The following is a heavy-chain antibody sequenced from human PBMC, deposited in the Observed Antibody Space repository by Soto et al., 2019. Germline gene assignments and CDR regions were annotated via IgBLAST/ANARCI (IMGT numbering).Heavy chain of an antibody. V-gene: IGHV1-8*01. D-gene: IGHD6-13*01. J-gene: IGHJ5*02. Sequence: GASVKVSCKASGYTFTSYDINWVRQATGQGLEWMGWMNPNSGNTGYAQKFQGRVTMTRNTSISTAYMELSSLRSEDTAVYYCASRSIAAASNHGFDPWGQGTLVTVSS. CDR1: GYTFTSYD. CDR2: MNPNSGNT. CDR3: ASRSIAAASNHGFDP.